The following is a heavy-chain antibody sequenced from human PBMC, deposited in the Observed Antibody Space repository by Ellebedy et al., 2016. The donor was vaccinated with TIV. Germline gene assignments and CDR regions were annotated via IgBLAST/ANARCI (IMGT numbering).Heavy chain of an antibody. D-gene: IGHD3-10*01. CDR3: AFLGT. CDR2: VSHGGGT. J-gene: IGHJ5*02. Sequence: SQTLSLTCAVYGRSFSGYYCSWIRQPPGGGLEWIGEVSHGGGTKYNPSLESRVTISVDTSRNQFSLKLTSVTAADTAVYYCAFLGTWGQGPLVTVSS. CDR1: GRSFSGYY. V-gene: IGHV4-34*01.